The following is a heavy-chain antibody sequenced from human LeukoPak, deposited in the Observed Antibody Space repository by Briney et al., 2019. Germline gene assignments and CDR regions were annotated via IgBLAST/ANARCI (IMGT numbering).Heavy chain of an antibody. Sequence: SETLSLTCAVYGGSFSDYHWSWIRQPPGKGLEWIGEINHSGSTNYNPSLKSRVTISVDTSKNQFSLKLSSVTAADTAVYYCARVRKAAPTWFGDRAFDIWGQGTMVTVSS. D-gene: IGHD3-10*01. CDR2: INHSGST. CDR3: ARVRKAAPTWFGDRAFDI. J-gene: IGHJ3*02. CDR1: GGSFSDYH. V-gene: IGHV4-34*01.